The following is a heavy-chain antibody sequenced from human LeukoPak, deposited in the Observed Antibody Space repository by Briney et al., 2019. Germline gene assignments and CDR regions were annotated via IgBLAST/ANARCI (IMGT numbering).Heavy chain of an antibody. D-gene: IGHD6-6*01. CDR2: VYYSGST. V-gene: IGHV4-59*08. Sequence: PSETLSLTCTVPGGSISSYYWSSIRPPPRKGLEGIGYVYYSGSTSYNPCLKSRVTISVDTSSNQFSLKLSSVTAADTAVYYCAKAPVLYYFDSWGQGTLVTVSS. CDR3: AKAPVLYYFDS. CDR1: GGSISSYY. J-gene: IGHJ4*02.